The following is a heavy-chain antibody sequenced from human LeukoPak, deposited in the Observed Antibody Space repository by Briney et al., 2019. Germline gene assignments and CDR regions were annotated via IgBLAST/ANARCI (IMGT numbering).Heavy chain of an antibody. V-gene: IGHV3-64*01. Sequence: PGGSLRLSCAASGFTFSSYAMHWVRQAPGKGLEYVSAISSNGGSTYYANSVKGRFTISRDNSKNTLYLQMGSLRAEDMAVYYCARGEWFGEKTFDIWGQGTMATVSS. CDR1: GFTFSSYA. D-gene: IGHD3-10*01. J-gene: IGHJ3*02. CDR2: ISSNGGST. CDR3: ARGEWFGEKTFDI.